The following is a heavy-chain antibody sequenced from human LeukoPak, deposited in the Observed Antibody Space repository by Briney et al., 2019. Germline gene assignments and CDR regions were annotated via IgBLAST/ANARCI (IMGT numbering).Heavy chain of an antibody. V-gene: IGHV4-59*01. J-gene: IGHJ3*02. D-gene: IGHD3-22*01. CDR2: IYYSGNT. CDR3: AREGDSSAWGDAFDI. CDR1: GGSITSYN. Sequence: PSETLSLTCTVSGGSITSYNWNWIRQPPGKGLEWIGFIYYSGNTNYNPSLKSRVTISVDTSKNQFSLKLSSVAAPDTAVYYFAREGDSSAWGDAFDILGQGRMVTVSS.